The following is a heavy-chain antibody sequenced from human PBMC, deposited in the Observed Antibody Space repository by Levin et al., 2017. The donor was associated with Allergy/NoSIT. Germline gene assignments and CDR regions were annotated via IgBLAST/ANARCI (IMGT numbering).Heavy chain of an antibody. Sequence: SGGSLRLSCKGSGYSFTSYWIGWVCQMPGKGLEWMGIIYPGDSDTRYSPSFQGQVTISADKSISTAYLQWSSLKASDTAMYYCASSIAAPRDAFDIWGQGTMVTVSS. CDR1: GYSFTSYW. D-gene: IGHD6-6*01. CDR3: ASSIAAPRDAFDI. V-gene: IGHV5-51*01. CDR2: IYPGDSDT. J-gene: IGHJ3*02.